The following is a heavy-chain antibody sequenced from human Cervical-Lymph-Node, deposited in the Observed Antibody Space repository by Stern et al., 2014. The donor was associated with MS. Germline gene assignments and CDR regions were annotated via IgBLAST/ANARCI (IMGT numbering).Heavy chain of an antibody. CDR3: ARSAGT. V-gene: IGHV4-39*01. D-gene: IGHD6-13*01. CDR1: GGSISGSSYY. J-gene: IGHJ4*02. CDR2: IYYNGDT. Sequence: QLQLQESGPGLVKPSETLSLTCTVSGGSISGSSYYWAWIRQPPGKGLEWIASIYYNGDTNYNPSLKSRVTISVDTSQNQFYLRLTSVTAADTAVYYCARSAGTWGQGTLVTVSS.